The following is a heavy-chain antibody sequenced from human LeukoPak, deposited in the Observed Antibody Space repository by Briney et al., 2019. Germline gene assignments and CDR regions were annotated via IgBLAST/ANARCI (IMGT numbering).Heavy chain of an antibody. CDR1: GFTFSSYS. V-gene: IGHV3-21*01. J-gene: IGHJ5*02. Sequence: GGSLRLSCAASGFTFSSYSMNWVRQAPGKGLEWVSSISSSSSYIYYADSVKGRFTISRDNAKNSLYLQMNSLRAEDTAVYHCARDRGVGELLGSWFDPWGQGTLVTVSS. CDR3: ARDRGVGELLGSWFDP. D-gene: IGHD1-26*01. CDR2: ISSSSSYI.